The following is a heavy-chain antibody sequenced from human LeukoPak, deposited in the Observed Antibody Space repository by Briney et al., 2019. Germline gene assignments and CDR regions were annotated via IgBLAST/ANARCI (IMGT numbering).Heavy chain of an antibody. CDR2: INHSGST. D-gene: IGHD6-6*01. V-gene: IGHV4-34*01. J-gene: IGHJ4*02. CDR3: ARSLLAARFGFDY. Sequence: SETLSLTCAVYGGSFSGYYWSWIRQPPGKGLEWIGEINHSGSTNYNPSLKSRVTISVDTSKNQFSLKLSSVTAADTAEYYCARSLLAARFGFDYWGQGTLVTVSS. CDR1: GGSFSGYY.